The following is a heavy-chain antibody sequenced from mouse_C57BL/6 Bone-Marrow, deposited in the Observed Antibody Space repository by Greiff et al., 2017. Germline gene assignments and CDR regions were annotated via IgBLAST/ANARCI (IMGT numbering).Heavy chain of an antibody. D-gene: IGHD6-1*01. Sequence: EVQLVESGGGLVKPGASLKLSCAASGFTFSDYGMHWVRQAPEKGLEWVAYISSGGGAIYYADTVKGRFTISGDNATNTLFLQMTSLRSEDTAMYYCARPGCSGDGYYWGRGTTLTVSA. V-gene: IGHV5-17*01. J-gene: IGHJ2*01. CDR2: ISSGGGAI. CDR1: GFTFSDYG. CDR3: ARPGCSGDGYY.